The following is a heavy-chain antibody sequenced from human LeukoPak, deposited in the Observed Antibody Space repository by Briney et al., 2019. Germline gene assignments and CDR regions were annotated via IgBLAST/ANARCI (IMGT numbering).Heavy chain of an antibody. CDR1: GFTFSSYV. CDR3: AREIQQSLVY. Sequence: GRSLRLSCAASGFTFSSYVMHWVRQAPGKGLEWVANIKQDGSEKYYVDSVKGRFTISRDNAKNSLYLQMNSLRAEDTAVYYCAREIQQSLVYWGQGTLVTVSS. CDR2: IKQDGSEK. V-gene: IGHV3-7*01. J-gene: IGHJ4*02. D-gene: IGHD6-19*01.